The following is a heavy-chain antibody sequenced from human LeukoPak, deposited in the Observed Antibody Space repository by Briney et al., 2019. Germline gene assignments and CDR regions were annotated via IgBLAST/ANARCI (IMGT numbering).Heavy chain of an antibody. V-gene: IGHV3-23*01. D-gene: IGHD5-12*01. CDR2: MSGSGGST. Sequence: GGSLRLSCAASGFTFSSYAMSWVRQAPGKGLEWVSAMSGSGGSTYYADSVKGRFTISRDNSKNTLYLQMNSLRAEDTAVYYCAKVVRWLRPDYYYYMDFWGKGTTVTVSS. CDR1: GFTFSSYA. J-gene: IGHJ6*03. CDR3: AKVVRWLRPDYYYYMDF.